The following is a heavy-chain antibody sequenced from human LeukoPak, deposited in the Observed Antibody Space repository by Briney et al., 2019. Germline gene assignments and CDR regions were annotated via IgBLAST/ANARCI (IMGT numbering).Heavy chain of an antibody. CDR2: IYSGGST. CDR3: ARVKLGYFDL. V-gene: IGHV3-53*01. CDR1: GVTVSSNY. D-gene: IGHD1-1*01. Sequence: GGSLRLSCAASGVTVSSNYMSWVRQAPGNGLKWGSVIYSGGSTCDADSVRGRFTISRYNYKNTLYLQMNSLRSEDTAVYYCARVKLGYFDLWGRGTLVTVSS. J-gene: IGHJ2*01.